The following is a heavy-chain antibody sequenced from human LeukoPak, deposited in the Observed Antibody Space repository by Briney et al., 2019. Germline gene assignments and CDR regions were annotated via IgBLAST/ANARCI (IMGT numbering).Heavy chain of an antibody. Sequence: GGSLRLSCAASGFTFGSYAMTWVRLAPGKGLEWVSALNGSGGSTYYADSVRGRFTISRDNSKNTLYLQMSTLRVEDTAVYYCVYYDSSGYYYGRLRYWGQGTLVTV. CDR3: VYYDSSGYYYGRLRY. J-gene: IGHJ4*02. D-gene: IGHD3-22*01. CDR1: GFTFGSYA. V-gene: IGHV3-23*01. CDR2: LNGSGGST.